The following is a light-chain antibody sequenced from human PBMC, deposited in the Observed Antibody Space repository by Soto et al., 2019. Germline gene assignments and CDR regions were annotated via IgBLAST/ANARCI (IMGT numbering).Light chain of an antibody. V-gene: IGKV1-33*01. CDR1: QDIKKY. J-gene: IGKJ1*01. CDR2: DAT. Sequence: DIQMTQSPSSLSASVGDRVSITCQASQDIKKYVNWYQQKPGKDPNLLIYDATTLQKGVSPRFTGSGSGTHFSLVISDLQPEDVGTYYCQEYDNIHTWTFGQGTRVEV. CDR3: QEYDNIHTWT.